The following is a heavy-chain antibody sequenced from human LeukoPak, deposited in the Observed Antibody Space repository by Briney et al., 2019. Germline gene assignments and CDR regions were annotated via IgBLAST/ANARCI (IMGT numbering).Heavy chain of an antibody. Sequence: SETLSLTCTVSGGSISSYYWSWIRQPPGKGLEWIGYIYYRGSTNYNPSLKSRVTISVDTSKNQFSLKLSSVTAADTAVYYCARNSYDGWYYFDYWGQGTLVTVSS. V-gene: IGHV4-59*01. J-gene: IGHJ4*02. D-gene: IGHD5-18*01. CDR2: IYYRGST. CDR1: GGSISSYY. CDR3: ARNSYDGWYYFDY.